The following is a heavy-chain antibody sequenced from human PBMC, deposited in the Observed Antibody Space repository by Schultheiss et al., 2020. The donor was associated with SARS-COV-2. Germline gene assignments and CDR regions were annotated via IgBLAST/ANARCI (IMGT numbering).Heavy chain of an antibody. CDR1: GFTVSSNY. CDR3: ARAPSESIAVAGTFDY. Sequence: GESLKISCAASGFTVSSNYMSWVRQAPGKGLEWVSVIYSGGSTYYADSVKGRFTISRDNSKNTLYLQMNSLRAEDTAVYYCARAPSESIAVAGTFDYWGQGTLVTVSS. D-gene: IGHD6-19*01. CDR2: IYSGGST. V-gene: IGHV3-66*01. J-gene: IGHJ4*02.